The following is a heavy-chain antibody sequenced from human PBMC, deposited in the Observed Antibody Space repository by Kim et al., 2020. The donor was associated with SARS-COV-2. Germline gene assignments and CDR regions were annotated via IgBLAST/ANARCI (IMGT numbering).Heavy chain of an antibody. J-gene: IGHJ5*02. CDR1: GGTFSSYA. CDR2: IIPIFGTA. D-gene: IGHD6-13*01. CDR3: ASERIAAAGTPLFDP. V-gene: IGHV1-69*13. Sequence: SVKVSCKASGGTFSSYAISWVRQAPGQGLEWMGGIIPIFGTANYAQKFQGRVTITADESTSTAYMELSSLRSEDTAVYYCASERIAAAGTPLFDPWGQGTLVTVSS.